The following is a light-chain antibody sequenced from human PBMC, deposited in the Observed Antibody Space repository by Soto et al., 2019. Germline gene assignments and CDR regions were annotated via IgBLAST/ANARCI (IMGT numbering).Light chain of an antibody. CDR1: QSVNSIY. CDR2: GTS. Sequence: EIVLTQSPGTLSLSPGERATLSCRATQSVNSIYLAWYQQKPGQAPRLLIHGTSSRATGIPDRFSGSGSGTDFTLTISRLEPEDFAMYYCQQYDSSLYTFGQGTKLEIK. J-gene: IGKJ2*01. CDR3: QQYDSSLYT. V-gene: IGKV3-20*01.